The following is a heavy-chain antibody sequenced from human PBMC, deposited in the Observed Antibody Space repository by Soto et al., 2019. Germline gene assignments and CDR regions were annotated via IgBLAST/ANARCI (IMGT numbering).Heavy chain of an antibody. CDR3: AREGNTAFGDVLGPFDY. D-gene: IGHD3-3*01. CDR2: INRNNGVV. Sequence: EVQLVESGGGLGQPGGSLRLSCAASGFTFSGYNMNWVRQAPGRGLEWVSYINRNNGVVSYADSVKGRFTISRDNAKNSMALQMNSLRDEDTAVYYCAREGNTAFGDVLGPFDYWGQGILVTVSS. V-gene: IGHV3-48*02. CDR1: GFTFSGYN. J-gene: IGHJ4*02.